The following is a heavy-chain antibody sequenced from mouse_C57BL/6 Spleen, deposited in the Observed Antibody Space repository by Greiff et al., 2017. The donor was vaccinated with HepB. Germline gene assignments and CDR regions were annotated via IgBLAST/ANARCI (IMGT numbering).Heavy chain of an antibody. Sequence: QVQLQQPGAELVMPGASVKLSCKASGYTFTSYWMHWVKQRPGQGLEWIGEIDPSDSYTNYNQKFKGKSTLTVDKSSSTAYMQLSSLTSEDSAVYYGAREMVTRRRDYFDYWGQGTTLTVSS. CDR1: GYTFTSYW. D-gene: IGHD2-3*01. CDR2: IDPSDSYT. CDR3: AREMVTRRRDYFDY. V-gene: IGHV1-69*01. J-gene: IGHJ2*01.